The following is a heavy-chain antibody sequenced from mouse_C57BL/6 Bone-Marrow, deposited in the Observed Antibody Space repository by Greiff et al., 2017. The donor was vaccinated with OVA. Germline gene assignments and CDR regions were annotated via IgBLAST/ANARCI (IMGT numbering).Heavy chain of an antibody. Sequence: QVQLQQSGAELVRPGSSVKLSCKASGYTFTSYWMHWVKQRPIQGLEWIGNIDPSDSETHYNQKFKDKATLTVDKSSSTAYMQLSSLTSEDSAVYYCARSLYGSSYPYAMDYWGQGTSVTVSS. CDR3: ARSLYGSSYPYAMDY. D-gene: IGHD1-1*01. CDR1: GYTFTSYW. CDR2: IDPSDSET. J-gene: IGHJ4*01. V-gene: IGHV1-52*01.